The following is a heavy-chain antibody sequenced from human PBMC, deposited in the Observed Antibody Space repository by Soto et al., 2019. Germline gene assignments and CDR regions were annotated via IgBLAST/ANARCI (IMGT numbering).Heavy chain of an antibody. CDR2: INPNSGGT. V-gene: IGHV1-2*02. D-gene: IGHD5-18*01. CDR3: ARDLGIQLWLRYFQH. Sequence: ASVKVSCKASGYTFTGYYMHWVRQAPGQGLEWMGWINPNSGGTNYAQKFQGRVTMTRDTSISTAYMELSRLRSDDTAVYYCARDLGIQLWLRYFQHWGQGTLVTAPQ. CDR1: GYTFTGYY. J-gene: IGHJ1*01.